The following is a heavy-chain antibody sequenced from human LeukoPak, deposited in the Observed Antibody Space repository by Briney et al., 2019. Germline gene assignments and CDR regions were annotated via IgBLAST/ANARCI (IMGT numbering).Heavy chain of an antibody. D-gene: IGHD2-21*01. Sequence: GGSLRLSCAASGFTVSSTYMSWVRQAPGKGLEWVSVIYKDGKIYYIDSVKGRFTISRDTSKNTLYLQMNSLRVEDTAVYYCASRHCSGGDCYFAGTDPFDHWGQGTLVTVSS. CDR1: GFTVSSTY. J-gene: IGHJ4*02. V-gene: IGHV3-53*01. CDR2: IYKDGKI. CDR3: ASRHCSGGDCYFAGTDPFDH.